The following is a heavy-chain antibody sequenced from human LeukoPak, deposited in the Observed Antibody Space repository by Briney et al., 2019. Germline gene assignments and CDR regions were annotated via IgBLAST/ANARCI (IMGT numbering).Heavy chain of an antibody. D-gene: IGHD6-13*01. Sequence: GESLKISCKGSGYSFTSYWIGWVRQMPGKGLEWMGIIYPGDSDTRYSPSFQGQVAISADKSISTAYLQWSSLKASDTAMYYCASLAGYSNSWYPNYFDYWGQGTLVTVSS. J-gene: IGHJ4*02. CDR2: IYPGDSDT. CDR1: GYSFTSYW. CDR3: ASLAGYSNSWYPNYFDY. V-gene: IGHV5-51*01.